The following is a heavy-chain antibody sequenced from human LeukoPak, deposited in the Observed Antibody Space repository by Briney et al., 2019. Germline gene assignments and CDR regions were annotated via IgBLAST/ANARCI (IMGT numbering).Heavy chain of an antibody. CDR3: ARDQAGIVPLDYFDL. D-gene: IGHD3-10*01. Sequence: ASVKVSCKASGYLLTDNYMHWVRQAPGRGFEWMGWIKPETGDTKYAEKFQGRVTMTRDTSISTAYMELNRLTSDDTAIYYCARDQAGIVPLDYFDLWGQGSLVTVS. J-gene: IGHJ4*01. CDR2: IKPETGDT. V-gene: IGHV1-2*02. CDR1: GYLLTDNY.